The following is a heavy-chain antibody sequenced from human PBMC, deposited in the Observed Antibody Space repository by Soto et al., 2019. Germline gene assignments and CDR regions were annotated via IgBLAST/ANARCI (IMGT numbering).Heavy chain of an antibody. CDR3: ARGGIMITFGGVIVV. J-gene: IGHJ6*02. D-gene: IGHD3-16*02. V-gene: IGHV3-30-3*01. Sequence: QVQLVESGGGVVQPGRSLRLSCAASGFTFSSYAMHWVRQAPGKGLDWVAVISYDGSNKYYADSVKGRFTISRDNSKNTLYLQMNSLRAEDTAEYYCARGGIMITFGGVIVVWGQGTTVTVSS. CDR1: GFTFSSYA. CDR2: ISYDGSNK.